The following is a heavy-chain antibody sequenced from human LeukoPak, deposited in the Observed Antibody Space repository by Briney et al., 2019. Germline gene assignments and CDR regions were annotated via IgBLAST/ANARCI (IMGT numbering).Heavy chain of an antibody. Sequence: SETLSLTCTVPGDSISNYFWSWIRQPPGKGLEWIGYMHNGVHTNYNPSLKSRVTISGDTSKNQLSLKLTSVTAADTAVYYCARGGTAKGHFDYWGQGTLVTVSS. CDR2: MHNGVHT. CDR1: GDSISNYF. CDR3: ARGGTAKGHFDY. J-gene: IGHJ4*02. D-gene: IGHD6-13*01. V-gene: IGHV4-59*01.